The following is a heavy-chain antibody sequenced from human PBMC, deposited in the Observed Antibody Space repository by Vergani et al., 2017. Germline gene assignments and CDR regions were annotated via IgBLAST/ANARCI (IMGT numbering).Heavy chain of an antibody. J-gene: IGHJ4*02. V-gene: IGHV3-48*01. D-gene: IGHD4-17*01. CDR3: ARDPSTTVRLFDY. CDR1: GFTFSSYS. CDR2: ISSSSSTI. Sequence: EVQLLESGGGLVQPGGSLRLSCAASGFTFSSYSMNWVRQAPGEGLEWVSYISSSSSTIYYADSVKGRFTISRDNAKNSLYLQMNSLRAEDTAVYYCARDPSTTVRLFDYWGQGTLVTVSS.